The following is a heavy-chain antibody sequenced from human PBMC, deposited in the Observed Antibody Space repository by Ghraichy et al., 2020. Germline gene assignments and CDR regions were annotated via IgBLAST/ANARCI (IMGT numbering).Heavy chain of an antibody. CDR2: TYYRSKWYN. CDR3: ARAHSGYDYLVNDAFDI. Sequence: SQNLSLTCAISGDSVSSNSAAWNWIRQSPSRGLEWLGRTYYRSKWYNDYAVSVKSRITINPDTSKNQFSLQLNSVTPEDTAVYYCARAHSGYDYLVNDAFDIWGQGTMVTVSS. J-gene: IGHJ3*02. D-gene: IGHD5-12*01. V-gene: IGHV6-1*01. CDR1: GDSVSSNSAA.